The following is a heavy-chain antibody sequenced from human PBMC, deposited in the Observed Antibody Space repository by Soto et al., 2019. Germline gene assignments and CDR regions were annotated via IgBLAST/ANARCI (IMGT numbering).Heavy chain of an antibody. CDR3: AKNGQPPYYYYGMDV. CDR2: ISGYNGDT. D-gene: IGHD2-8*01. Sequence: QGQLVQSGPEVKKPGASVKVSCKASGYTFSRYGISWVRQAPGQGLEWMGWISGYNGDTIYAQKGQGRVTMTIDTSTYTAYMELRSLRCDDTAIYCCAKNGQPPYYYYGMDVWGQGTTVTVSS. CDR1: GYTFSRYG. V-gene: IGHV1-18*01. J-gene: IGHJ6*02.